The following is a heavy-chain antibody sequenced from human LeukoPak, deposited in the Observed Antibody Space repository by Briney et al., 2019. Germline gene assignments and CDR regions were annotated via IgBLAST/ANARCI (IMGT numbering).Heavy chain of an antibody. CDR2: MWYDGSNK. D-gene: IGHD6-6*01. CDR1: GFTFSNYG. Sequence: GGSLRLSCAASGFTFSNYGMHWVRQAPGKGLEWVAVMWYDGSNKYYTDSVKGRFTISRDNSKNTLYLQMNSLRADDTAVYYCARDHQVSYFDYWGQGTLVTVSS. CDR3: ARDHQVSYFDY. V-gene: IGHV3-33*01. J-gene: IGHJ4*02.